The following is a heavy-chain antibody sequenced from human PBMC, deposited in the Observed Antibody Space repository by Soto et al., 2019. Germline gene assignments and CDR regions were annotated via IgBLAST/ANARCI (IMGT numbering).Heavy chain of an antibody. CDR2: IYYSGST. Sequence: SETLSLTCTVSGGSISSGDYYWSWIRQPSGKGLEWIGYIYYSGSTYYNPSLKSRVTISVDTSKNQFSLKLSSVTAADTAVYYCARVSYRVNWFDPWGQGTLVTVSS. J-gene: IGHJ5*02. CDR3: ARVSYRVNWFDP. V-gene: IGHV4-30-4*01. CDR1: GGSISSGDYY. D-gene: IGHD3-16*02.